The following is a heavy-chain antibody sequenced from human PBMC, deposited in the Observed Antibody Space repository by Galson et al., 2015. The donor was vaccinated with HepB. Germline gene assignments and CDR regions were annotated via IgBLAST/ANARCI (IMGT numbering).Heavy chain of an antibody. V-gene: IGHV3-21*01. D-gene: IGHD2-2*01. CDR2: ISSSGGSL. Sequence: SLRLSCAASGFTFSSNSMNWVRQAPGKGLEWVSSISSSGGSLYYADSVKGRFTISRDNAKNSLYLQMNSLRAEDAAVYYCARLYCSSTSCYSQDVWGRGTTVTVSS. CDR3: ARLYCSSTSCYSQDV. J-gene: IGHJ6*04. CDR1: GFTFSSNS.